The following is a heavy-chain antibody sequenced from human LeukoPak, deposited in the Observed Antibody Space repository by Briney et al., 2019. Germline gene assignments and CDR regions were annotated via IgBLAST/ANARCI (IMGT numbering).Heavy chain of an antibody. CDR2: ISAYNGNT. Sequence: ASVKVSCKASGYTFTSYGISWVRQAPGQGLEWMGWISAYNGNTNYAQKLQGRVTMTTDTSASTAYMELSRLRSDDTAVYYCARESFVVVVAARGWFDPWGQGTLVTVSS. D-gene: IGHD2-15*01. J-gene: IGHJ5*02. V-gene: IGHV1-18*01. CDR3: ARESFVVVVAARGWFDP. CDR1: GYTFTSYG.